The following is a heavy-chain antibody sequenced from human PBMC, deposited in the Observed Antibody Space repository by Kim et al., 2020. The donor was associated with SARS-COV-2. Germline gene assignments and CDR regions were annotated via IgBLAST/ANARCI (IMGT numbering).Heavy chain of an antibody. CDR3: AKHLPRSAYDMPACFES. Sequence: SETLSLTCNVSNAYITWHSWSWIRQPPGGRLEWIGYVPPTGGHNSHTSPKRRVSLSRENSNKQFSLEVRSVTIADTAVVYCAKHLPRSAYDMPACFESWG. D-gene: IGHD3-16*01. V-gene: IGHV4-59*11. CDR1: NAYITWHS. CDR2: VPPTGGH. J-gene: IGHJ5*01.